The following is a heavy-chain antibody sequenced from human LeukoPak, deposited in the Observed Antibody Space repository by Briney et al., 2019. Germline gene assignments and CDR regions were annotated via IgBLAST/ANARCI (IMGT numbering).Heavy chain of an antibody. CDR1: GYTFTSYA. V-gene: IGHV1-3*01. CDR3: ARGGIVVVPAGGPFDY. J-gene: IGHJ4*02. Sequence: ASVKVSCKASGYTFTSYAMHWVRQAPGQGREWMGWINAGNGNTKYSQKFQGRVTITRDTSASTAYTELSSLRSEDTAVYYCARGGIVVVPAGGPFDYWGQGTLVTVSS. CDR2: INAGNGNT. D-gene: IGHD2-2*01.